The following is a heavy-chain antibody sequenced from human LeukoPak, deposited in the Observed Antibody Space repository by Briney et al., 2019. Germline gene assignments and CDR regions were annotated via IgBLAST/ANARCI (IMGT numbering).Heavy chain of an antibody. J-gene: IGHJ4*02. CDR1: GFTFSSYS. CDR2: ISSSSSYI. D-gene: IGHD4-17*01. CDR3: ARDPTTWSGDYAIGY. V-gene: IGHV3-21*01. Sequence: GGSLRLSCAASGFTFSSYSMNWVRQAPGKGLEWVSSISSSSSYIYYADSVKGRFTISRDNAKNSLYLQMNGLRAEDTAVYYCARDPTTWSGDYAIGYWGQGSLVIVS.